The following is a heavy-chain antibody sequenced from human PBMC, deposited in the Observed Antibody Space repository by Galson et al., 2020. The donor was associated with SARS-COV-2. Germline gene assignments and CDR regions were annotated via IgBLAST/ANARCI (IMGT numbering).Heavy chain of an antibody. CDR1: GFTFGDYA. Sequence: GGSLRLSCTASGFTFGDYAMSWVRQAPGKGLEWVGCIRRKAYGGTTEYAASVKGRFTISRDDSKSIAYLQMNSLKTEDTAVYYCTRDPSTWIQLWFDAFDIWGQGTMVTVSS. CDR2: IRRKAYGGTT. D-gene: IGHD5-18*01. V-gene: IGHV3-49*04. CDR3: TRDPSTWIQLWFDAFDI. J-gene: IGHJ3*02.